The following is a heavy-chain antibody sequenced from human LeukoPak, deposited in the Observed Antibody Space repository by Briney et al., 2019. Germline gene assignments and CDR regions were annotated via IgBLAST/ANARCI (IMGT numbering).Heavy chain of an antibody. CDR1: GGSISSGGYY. J-gene: IGHJ3*02. CDR3: ALTFIVGATGAFDI. Sequence: PSQTLSLTCTVSGGSISSGGYYWSWLRQHPGMGLEWVGYIYYSGSTYYNPSLKSRVTISVDRSKNQFSLKLSSVTAADTAVYYCALTFIVGATGAFDIWGQGTMVTVSS. D-gene: IGHD1-26*01. V-gene: IGHV4-31*09. CDR2: IYYSGST.